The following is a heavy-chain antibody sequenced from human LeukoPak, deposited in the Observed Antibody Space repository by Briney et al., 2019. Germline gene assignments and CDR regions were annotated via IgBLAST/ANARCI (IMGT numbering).Heavy chain of an antibody. D-gene: IGHD1-7*01. CDR1: GFTFSSYS. CDR3: ARDGVETGTTDY. J-gene: IGHJ4*02. V-gene: IGHV3-21*01. Sequence: GGSLRLSCAASGFTFSSYSMNWVRQAPGKGLEWVSSISSSSSYIYYADSVKGRFTISRDNAKNSLYLQMNSLRAEDTAVYYCARDGVETGTTDYWGQGTLVTVSS. CDR2: ISSSSSYI.